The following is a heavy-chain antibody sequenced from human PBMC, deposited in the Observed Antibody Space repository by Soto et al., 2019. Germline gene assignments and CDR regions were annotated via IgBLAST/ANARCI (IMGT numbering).Heavy chain of an antibody. J-gene: IGHJ5*02. CDR1: GYTFTSDD. CDR3: ARVPYDYVWGSYRPDNWFDP. D-gene: IGHD3-16*02. V-gene: IGHV1-8*01. CDR2: MNPNSGNT. Sequence: ASVKVSCTASGYTFTSDDINWVRQATGQGLEWMGWMNPNSGNTGYAQKFQGRVTMTRNTYISTAYMELSSPRSEDTAVYYCARVPYDYVWGSYRPDNWFDPWGQGTLVTVSS.